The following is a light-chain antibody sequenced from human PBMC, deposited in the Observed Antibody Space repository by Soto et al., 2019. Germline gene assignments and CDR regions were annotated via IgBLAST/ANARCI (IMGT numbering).Light chain of an antibody. CDR1: SSDVGGYNY. V-gene: IGLV2-11*01. Sequence: QSVLTQPRSVSGSPGQSVTISCTGTSSDVGGYNYVSWYQQHPGKAPKLMIYDVSKRPSGVPDRFSGSKSGNTASLTISGLQAEDEADYYCTSYTITSTYVFGTGTKV. CDR2: DVS. CDR3: TSYTITSTYV. J-gene: IGLJ1*01.